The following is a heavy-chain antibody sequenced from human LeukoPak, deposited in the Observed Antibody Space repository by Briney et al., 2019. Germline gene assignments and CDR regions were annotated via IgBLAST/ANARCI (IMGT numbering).Heavy chain of an antibody. Sequence: SETLSLTCTVSGYSISSGYYWGWIRQPPGKGLEWIGSIYHSGSTYYNPSLKSRVTISVDTSKNQFSLKLSSVTAADTAVYYCARDGVGTLDVWGKGTTVTISS. J-gene: IGHJ6*04. CDR1: GYSISSGYY. CDR2: IYHSGST. D-gene: IGHD3-10*01. CDR3: ARDGVGTLDV. V-gene: IGHV4-38-2*02.